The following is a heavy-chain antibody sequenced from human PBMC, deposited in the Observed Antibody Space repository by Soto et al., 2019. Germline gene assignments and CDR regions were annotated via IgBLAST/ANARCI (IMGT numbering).Heavy chain of an antibody. Sequence: QVQLQESGPRLVRPSETLSLTCAVSGGSISSTHSWSWVRQPPGKGLQWIAEIYHSGSTNYNPSLTSRATISVDNSKNQVSLKLTSVTAADTAVYFCARAVALPGLFYFDFWGQGTLVTVSS. V-gene: IGHV4-4*02. CDR1: GGSISSTHS. J-gene: IGHJ4*02. CDR2: IYHSGST. D-gene: IGHD2-21*01. CDR3: ARAVALPGLFYFDF.